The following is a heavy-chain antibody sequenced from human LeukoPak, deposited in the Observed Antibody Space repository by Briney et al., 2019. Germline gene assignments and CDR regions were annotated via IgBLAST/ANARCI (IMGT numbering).Heavy chain of an antibody. V-gene: IGHV5-51*01. J-gene: IGHJ4*02. CDR2: ICPGDSDT. Sequence: GESLKISCTGSGYGFSSYWIGWVRQMPGKGLEYMGIICPGDSDTRYSQSFQGQVTISADKSITTAYLQWSSLKASDTGMYYCARHTTVGGSLRFDYWGQGTLVSVSS. CDR1: GYGFSSYW. D-gene: IGHD4-23*01. CDR3: ARHTTVGGSLRFDY.